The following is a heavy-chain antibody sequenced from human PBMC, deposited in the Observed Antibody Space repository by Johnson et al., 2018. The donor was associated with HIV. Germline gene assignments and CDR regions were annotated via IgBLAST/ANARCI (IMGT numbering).Heavy chain of an antibody. Sequence: VQLVESGGRVVQPGRSLRLSCAASGFTFDDYGMSWVRQAPGKGLEWVSGIYWNGGTTGYADSVKGRFTISRDNAKNSLYLQMNSLRAEDTALHYCARDLAPGGSGSYYNAFDIWGQGTMVTVSS. CDR1: GFTFDDYG. CDR3: ARDLAPGGSGSYYNAFDI. V-gene: IGHV3-20*04. CDR2: IYWNGGTT. J-gene: IGHJ3*02. D-gene: IGHD3-10*01.